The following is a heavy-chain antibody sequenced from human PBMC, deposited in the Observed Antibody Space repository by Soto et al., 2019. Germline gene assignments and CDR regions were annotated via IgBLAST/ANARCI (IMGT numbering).Heavy chain of an antibody. CDR1: GDSVSSNSAA. V-gene: IGHV6-1*01. J-gene: IGHJ6*02. Sequence: SQTLSLTCAISGDSVSSNSAAWDWIRQSPSRGLEWLGRTYYRSKWYNDYAVSVKSRITINPDTSKNQFSLQLNSVTPEDTAVYYCARDLSAAGTGGYYYYGMDVWGQGTTVTVS. CDR3: ARDLSAAGTGGYYYYGMDV. CDR2: TYYRSKWYN. D-gene: IGHD6-13*01.